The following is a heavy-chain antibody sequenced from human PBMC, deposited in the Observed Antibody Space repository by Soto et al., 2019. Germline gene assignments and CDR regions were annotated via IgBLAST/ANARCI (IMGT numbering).Heavy chain of an antibody. Sequence: PGGSLRLSCAASGFTFSSYSMNWVRQAPGKGLEWVSYISSSSSTIYYADSVKGRFTISRDNAKNSLYLQMNSLRAEDTAVYYCAARELDFFDYWGQGTLVTVSS. V-gene: IGHV3-48*01. D-gene: IGHD1-1*01. CDR1: GFTFSSYS. CDR3: AARELDFFDY. J-gene: IGHJ4*02. CDR2: ISSSSSTI.